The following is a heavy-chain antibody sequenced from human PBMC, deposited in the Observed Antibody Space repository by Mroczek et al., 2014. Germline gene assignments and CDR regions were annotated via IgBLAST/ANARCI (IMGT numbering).Heavy chain of an antibody. D-gene: IGHD1-14*01. CDR1: GYTFSDYY. CDR2: ISSSGTAK. V-gene: IGHV3-11*01. J-gene: IGHJ5*02. Sequence: QVQLQESGGGLVKPGGSLRLSCADSGYTFSDYYMTWIRQAPGKGLEWVAYISSSGTAKYYADSVKGRFTISRDNAKNSLYLQMNSLRADDTAVYYCARDRGITGGQLDPWGQGTLVTVSS. CDR3: ARDRGITGGQLDP.